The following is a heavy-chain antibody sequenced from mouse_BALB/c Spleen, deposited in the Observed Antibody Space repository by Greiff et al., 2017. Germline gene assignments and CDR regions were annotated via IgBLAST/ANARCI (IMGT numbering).Heavy chain of an antibody. Sequence: QVQLKESGAELVRPGVSVKISCKGSGYTFTDYAMHWVKQSHAKSLEWIGVISTYYGDASYNQKFKGKATMTVDKSSSTAYMELARLTSEDSAIYYCARGATVGPFAYWGQGTLVTVSA. CDR2: ISTYYGDA. J-gene: IGHJ3*01. CDR1: GYTFTDYA. D-gene: IGHD1-1*01. CDR3: ARGATVGPFAY. V-gene: IGHV1S137*01.